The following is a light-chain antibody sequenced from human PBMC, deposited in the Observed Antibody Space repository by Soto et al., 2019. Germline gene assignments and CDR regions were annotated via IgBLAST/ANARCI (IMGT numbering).Light chain of an antibody. CDR2: DVT. V-gene: IGLV2-14*03. CDR3: GSSFSGSAYV. CDR1: SRDIGGYNY. J-gene: IGLJ1*01. Sequence: QSVLTQPASVSGSPGQSITISCTGTSRDIGGYNYVSWYKQHPGEPPKLLIYDVTNRPSGISNRFSGSKSGNTASLTISGLQTDDEADYYCGSSFSGSAYVFVTGTKVTVL.